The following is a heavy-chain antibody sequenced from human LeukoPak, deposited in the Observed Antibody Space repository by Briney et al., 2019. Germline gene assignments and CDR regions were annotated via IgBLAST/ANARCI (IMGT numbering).Heavy chain of an antibody. CDR1: GYTFTNSG. CDR3: ARDRESYCGGDCYQFDP. Sequence: ASVKVSCKASGYTFTNSGISWVRQAPGQGLEWMGWISAYNGNTNYALKFQGRVTMTTDTSTSTAYMELRSLRSDDTAVYYCARDRESYCGGDCYQFDPWGQGTLVTVSS. V-gene: IGHV1-18*01. J-gene: IGHJ5*02. D-gene: IGHD2-21*02. CDR2: ISAYNGNT.